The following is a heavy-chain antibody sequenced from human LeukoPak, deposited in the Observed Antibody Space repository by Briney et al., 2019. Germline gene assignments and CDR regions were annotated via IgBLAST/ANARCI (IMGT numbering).Heavy chain of an antibody. D-gene: IGHD3-10*01. J-gene: IGHJ4*02. Sequence: GGSLRLSCVVSGFTFDMSTMTWVRRAPGKGPEWVAKMKEDGTEIFYAGSVAGRFTISRDNSKNSLYLRMNSLRVEDTAVYYCATGGAPGDLFENWGQGTLVTVSS. CDR1: GFTFDMST. CDR2: MKEDGTEI. CDR3: ATGGAPGDLFEN. V-gene: IGHV3-7*01.